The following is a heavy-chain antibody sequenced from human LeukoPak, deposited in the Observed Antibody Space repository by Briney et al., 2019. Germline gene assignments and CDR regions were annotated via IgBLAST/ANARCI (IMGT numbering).Heavy chain of an antibody. V-gene: IGHV3-23*01. CDR2: ISGSGGST. J-gene: IGHJ4*01. Sequence: GGSLRLSCAASGFTFSSYAMSWVRQAPGKGLEWVSAISGSGGSTYYADSVKGRFTISRDNSKNTLYLQMNSLRAEDTAVYYWAKTSNIVSVWGIIDLGPNYYLGQGTLVTGSS. CDR3: AKTSNIVSVWGIIDLGPNYY. D-gene: IGHD3-10*01. CDR1: GFTFSSYA.